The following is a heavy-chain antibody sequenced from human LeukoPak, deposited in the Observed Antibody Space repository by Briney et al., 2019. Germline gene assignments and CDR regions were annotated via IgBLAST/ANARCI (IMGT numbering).Heavy chain of an antibody. V-gene: IGHV1-2*02. D-gene: IGHD1-26*01. CDR2: IDPNSGGT. CDR3: ARVQCELLPGRAFDI. CDR1: GYTFTGYY. J-gene: IGHJ3*02. Sequence: ASVKVSCKASGYTFTGYYMHWVRQAPGQGLEWMGWIDPNSGGTNYAQKFQGRVTMTRDTSISTAYMELSRLRSDDTAVYYCARVQCELLPGRAFDIWGQGTMVTVSS.